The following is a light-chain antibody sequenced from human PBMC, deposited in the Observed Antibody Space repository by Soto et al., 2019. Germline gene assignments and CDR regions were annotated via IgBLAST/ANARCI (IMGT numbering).Light chain of an antibody. CDR1: QGIRND. CDR2: AAS. Sequence: AIQVTQSPSSLSASVGDRVTITCRASQGIRNDLGWYQQKPGKAPRLPIYAASNLQSGVPSRFSGSGSGTDFTLTISSLQPEDYATYYCLQDSNYPLTFGPGTKVDIK. V-gene: IGKV1-6*01. CDR3: LQDSNYPLT. J-gene: IGKJ3*01.